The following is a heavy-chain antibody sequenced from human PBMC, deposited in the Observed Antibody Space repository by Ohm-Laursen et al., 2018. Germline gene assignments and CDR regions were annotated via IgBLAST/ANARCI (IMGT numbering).Heavy chain of an antibody. J-gene: IGHJ5*02. CDR1: GYTFTGNY. V-gene: IGHV1-2*02. CDR2: INPNSGGT. CDR3: MRSMYGGKGPGNNWFDP. Sequence: GASVKVSCKASGYTFTGNYIHWVRQAPGQGLEWMGWINPNSGGTNYAQKFQDRVTMTRDMSITTAYMELSRLRSDDTAVYYCMRSMYGGKGPGNNWFDPWGQGSLVTVSS. D-gene: IGHD4-23*01.